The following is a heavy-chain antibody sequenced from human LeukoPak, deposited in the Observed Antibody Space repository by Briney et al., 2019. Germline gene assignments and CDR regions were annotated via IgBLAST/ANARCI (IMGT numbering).Heavy chain of an antibody. Sequence: GGSLRLSCAASGFTFSSYWMHWVRQAPGKGLVWVSRINSEGNARYYADSVKGRFTISRDNAKNTLYLEMNSLRAEDTAVYYCARSKPGFGELLHSWGQRTLVTVSS. CDR2: INSEGNAR. CDR3: ARSKPGFGELLHS. CDR1: GFTFSSYW. D-gene: IGHD3-10*01. V-gene: IGHV3-74*01. J-gene: IGHJ5*02.